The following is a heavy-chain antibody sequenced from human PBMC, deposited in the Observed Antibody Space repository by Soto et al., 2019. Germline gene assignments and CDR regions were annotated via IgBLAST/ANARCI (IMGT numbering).Heavy chain of an antibody. J-gene: IGHJ5*02. V-gene: IGHV1-3*01. CDR3: ARDWYSSSWYEENWFDP. D-gene: IGHD6-13*01. CDR2: INAGNGNT. CDR1: GYTFTSYA. Sequence: ASGKVSCKASGYTFTSYAMHWVRQAPGQRLEWMGWINAGNGNTKYSQKFQGRVTITRDTSASTAYMELSSLRSEDTAVYYCARDWYSSSWYEENWFDPWGQGTLVTVSS.